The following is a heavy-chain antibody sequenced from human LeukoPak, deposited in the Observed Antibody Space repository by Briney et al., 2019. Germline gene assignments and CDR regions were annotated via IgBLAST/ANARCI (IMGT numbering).Heavy chain of an antibody. CDR2: INPNSGGT. CDR3: ARAGVEVAPDTNWFDP. V-gene: IGHV1-2*02. CDR1: GYTFTGYY. Sequence: ASVKVSCKASGYTFTGYYMHWVRQAPGQGLEWMGWINPNSGGTNYAQKFQGRVTMTRDTSISTAYMELSRLRSDDTAVYYCARAGVEVAPDTNWFDPWGQGTLVTVSS. D-gene: IGHD6-19*01. J-gene: IGHJ5*02.